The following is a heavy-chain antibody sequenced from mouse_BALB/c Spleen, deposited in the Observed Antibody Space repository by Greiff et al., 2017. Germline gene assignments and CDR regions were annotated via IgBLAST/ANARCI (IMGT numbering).Heavy chain of an antibody. D-gene: IGHD2-1*01. CDR3: ATDLLWDAMDY. Sequence: VQLQQSGPGLVKPSQSLSLTCSVTGYSITSGYYWNWIRQFPGNKLEWMGYISYDGSNNYNPSLKNRISITRDTSKNQFFLKLNSVTTEDTATYYCATDLLWDAMDYWGQGTSVTVSS. CDR1: GYSITSGYY. J-gene: IGHJ4*01. V-gene: IGHV3-6*02. CDR2: ISYDGSN.